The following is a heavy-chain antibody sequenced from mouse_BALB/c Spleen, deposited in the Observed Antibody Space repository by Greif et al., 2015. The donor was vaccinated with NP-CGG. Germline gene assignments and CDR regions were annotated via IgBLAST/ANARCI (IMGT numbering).Heavy chain of an antibody. V-gene: IGHV1-54*01. CDR3: ARDYGLYYYAMDY. D-gene: IGHD1-1*02. J-gene: IGHJ4*01. CDR2: INPGSGGT. Sequence: QVQLQQSGAELVRPGTSVKVSCKASGYAFTNYLIEWVKQRPGQGLEWIGVINPGSGGTNYNEKFKGKATLTADKSSSTAYMQLSSLTSDDSAVYFCARDYGLYYYAMDYWGQGTSVTVSS. CDR1: GYAFTNYL.